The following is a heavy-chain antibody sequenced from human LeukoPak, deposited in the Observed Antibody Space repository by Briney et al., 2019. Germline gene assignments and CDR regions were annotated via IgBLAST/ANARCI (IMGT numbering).Heavy chain of an antibody. CDR3: ARDLFTYYYDSSGYYAD. V-gene: IGHV3-33*01. CDR1: GFTFSSYG. D-gene: IGHD3-22*01. CDR2: IWYDGSNK. Sequence: GGSLRLSCAASGFTFSSYGMHWVRQAPGKGLEWVAVIWYDGSNKYYADSVKGRFTISRDNSKNTLYLQMNSLRAEDTAVYYCARDLFTYYYDSSGYYADWGQGTLVTVSS. J-gene: IGHJ4*02.